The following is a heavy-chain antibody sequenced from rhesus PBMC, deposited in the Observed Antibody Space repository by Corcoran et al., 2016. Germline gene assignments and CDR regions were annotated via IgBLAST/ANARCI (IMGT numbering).Heavy chain of an antibody. V-gene: IGHV3-136*01. Sequence: EVQLVESGGGLVQPGGSLRLSCAASGFTFSGYDMKWVRQAPGKGLEWFSYISYTGKSIYFADSVKGRFTISRDNAKNSLFLQMSSLRAEDTAVYYCTRETSGFEFWGQGALVTVSS. CDR1: GFTFSGYD. CDR3: TRETSGFEF. D-gene: IGHD2-21*01. J-gene: IGHJ1*01. CDR2: ISYTGKSI.